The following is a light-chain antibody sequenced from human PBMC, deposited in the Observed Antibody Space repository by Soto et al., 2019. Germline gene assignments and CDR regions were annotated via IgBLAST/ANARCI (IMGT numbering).Light chain of an antibody. CDR2: SNT. V-gene: IGLV1-44*01. Sequence: QSVLTQPPSASGTPGQTIAISCSGGSSNIGSHTVNWYQQLPGTAPRLLIYSNTQRPSGVPDRFSGSKSGTSASLAISGLQSEYEGDYYCSSYAGSNNNVFGTGTKLTVL. CDR1: SSNIGSHT. CDR3: SSYAGSNNNV. J-gene: IGLJ1*01.